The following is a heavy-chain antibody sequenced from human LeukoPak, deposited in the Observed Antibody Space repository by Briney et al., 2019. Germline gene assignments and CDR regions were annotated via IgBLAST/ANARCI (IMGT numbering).Heavy chain of an antibody. CDR2: IYYSGST. Sequence: PSETLSLTCAVYGGSFSSYYWGWIRQPPGKGLEWIGSIYYSGSTYYNPSLKSRVTISVDTSKNQFSLKLSSVTAADTAVYYCAREGSGAVDAFDIWGQGTMVTVSS. CDR3: AREGSGAVDAFDI. V-gene: IGHV4-39*07. CDR1: GGSFSSYY. J-gene: IGHJ3*02. D-gene: IGHD3-10*01.